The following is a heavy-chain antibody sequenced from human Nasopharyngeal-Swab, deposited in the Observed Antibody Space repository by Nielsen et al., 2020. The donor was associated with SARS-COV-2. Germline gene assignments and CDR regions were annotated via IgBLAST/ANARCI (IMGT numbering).Heavy chain of an antibody. J-gene: IGHJ4*02. D-gene: IGHD1-26*01. CDR2: INHSGST. Sequence: SETLSLTCAVYGGSFSGYYWSWIRQPPGKGLEWIGEINHSGSTNYNPSLKSRVTISVDTSKNQFSLNLSSVPAADTAVYYCARGGGATSFDYWGQGTLVTVSS. V-gene: IGHV4-34*01. CDR3: ARGGGATSFDY. CDR1: GGSFSGYY.